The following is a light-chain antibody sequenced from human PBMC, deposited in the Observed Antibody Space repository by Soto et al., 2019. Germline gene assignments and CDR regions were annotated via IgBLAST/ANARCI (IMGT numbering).Light chain of an antibody. Sequence: TVFTQSPGTLSLPPGERPSLSCRASQSVSSSLAWYQQKHGQAPRLLIYDASNRATGIPARFSGSGSGTDGTITISSLETEDGSVYYCNQRSNWTPTFGGGTKVDIK. CDR2: DAS. CDR3: NQRSNWTPT. J-gene: IGKJ4*01. CDR1: QSVSSS. V-gene: IGKV3-11*01.